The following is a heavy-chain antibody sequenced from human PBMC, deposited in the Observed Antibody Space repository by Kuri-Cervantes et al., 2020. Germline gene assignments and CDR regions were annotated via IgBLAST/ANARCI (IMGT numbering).Heavy chain of an antibody. CDR1: GGSISSYY. CDR3: ARLDYSESWFDY. Sequence: SETLSLTCTVSGGSISSYYWSWIRQPAGKGLEWIGRIYTSGSTNYNPSLKSRVTISVDKSKNQFSLKLSSVTAADTAVYYCARLDYSESWFDYWGQGTLVTVSS. D-gene: IGHD1-26*01. CDR2: IYTSGST. J-gene: IGHJ4*02. V-gene: IGHV4-4*07.